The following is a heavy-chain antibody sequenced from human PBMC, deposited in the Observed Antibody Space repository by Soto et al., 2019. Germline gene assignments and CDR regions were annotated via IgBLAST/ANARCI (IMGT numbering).Heavy chain of an antibody. CDR2: IIPIFGTA. Sequence: QVQLVQSGAEVKKPGSSVKVSCKASGGTFSSYAISWLRQAPGQGLEWMGGIIPIFGTANYAQKFQGRVKITADESTSPAYKELSSLSSEDTAVYSCASTVDRRHTTTYYWYFDLRGRGTLVTVSS. J-gene: IGHJ2*01. D-gene: IGHD4-17*01. CDR3: ASTVDRRHTTTYYWYFDL. V-gene: IGHV1-69*01. CDR1: GGTFSSYA.